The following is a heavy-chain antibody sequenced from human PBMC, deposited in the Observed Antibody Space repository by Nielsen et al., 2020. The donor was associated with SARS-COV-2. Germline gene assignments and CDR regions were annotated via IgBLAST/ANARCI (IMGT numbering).Heavy chain of an antibody. V-gene: IGHV3-21*01. CDR2: ISSSSSYI. Sequence: GESLKISCAASGFTFSSYSMNWVRQAPGKGLEWVSSISSSSSYIYYADSVKGRFTISRDNAKNSLYLQMNSLRAEDTAVYYCANFNALYYYGMDVWGQGTTVTVSS. CDR1: GFTFSSYS. D-gene: IGHD3-3*01. CDR3: ANFNALYYYGMDV. J-gene: IGHJ6*02.